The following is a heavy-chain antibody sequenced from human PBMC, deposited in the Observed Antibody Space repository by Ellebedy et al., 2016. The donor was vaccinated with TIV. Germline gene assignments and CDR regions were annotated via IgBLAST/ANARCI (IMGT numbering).Heavy chain of an antibody. CDR1: GGSIDRYY. Sequence: MPGGSLRLSCSVSGGSIDRYYWSWVRQPPGEGLEWIGYIGDGGTIKYNPSVKRRVTISGDTSMNQFSLKLRSVTAADTAVYYCARHLRYGAYDRGVFSNRDAFDIWGQGTMVIVSS. J-gene: IGHJ3*02. V-gene: IGHV4-59*08. D-gene: IGHD3-22*01. CDR2: IGDGGTI. CDR3: ARHLRYGAYDRGVFSNRDAFDI.